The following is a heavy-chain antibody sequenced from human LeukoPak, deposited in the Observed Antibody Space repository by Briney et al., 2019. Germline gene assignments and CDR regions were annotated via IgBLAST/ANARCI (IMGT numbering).Heavy chain of an antibody. CDR1: GLTFTRYW. CDR2: INSDGSST. V-gene: IGHV3-74*01. J-gene: IGHJ3*02. CDR3: AREDSHLRVAFDM. Sequence: GGSLRLSCAASGLTFTRYWMHWVRQAPGKGLVWVSRINSDGSSTTYADSVKGRFTISRDNAKNTVFLQMNSLRAEDTAVYYCAREDSHLRVAFDMWGQGTMVAVSS. D-gene: IGHD2-15*01.